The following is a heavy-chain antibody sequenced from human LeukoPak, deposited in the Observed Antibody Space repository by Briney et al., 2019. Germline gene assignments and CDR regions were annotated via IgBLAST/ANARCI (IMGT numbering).Heavy chain of an antibody. Sequence: SEPLSLTCTVSGGSLSGYYWSWIRQPPGAGLEWIGYIYNSGNTNYNPSLKSRVTISVDTSKNQFSLKLTSVTAADTAVYYCARYRAFDIWGRGTLDTVSS. V-gene: IGHV4-59*01. J-gene: IGHJ3*02. CDR2: IYNSGNT. CDR3: ARYRAFDI. CDR1: GGSLSGYY.